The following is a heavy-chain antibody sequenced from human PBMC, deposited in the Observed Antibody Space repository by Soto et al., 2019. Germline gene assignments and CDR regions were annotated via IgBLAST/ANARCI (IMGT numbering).Heavy chain of an antibody. V-gene: IGHV4-4*02. CDR1: GGSISTDNW. Sequence: QVQLEESGPGLVKPSGTLSLTCAVSGGSISTDNWWSWFRQAPGKGLEWVGEIYHSGSTNYNPSLKSRLTISIDKSKDQFSLDVRSVTAADTAVYYCARGGRWLFDYWGQGTLVTVSS. J-gene: IGHJ4*02. CDR3: ARGGRWLFDY. CDR2: IYHSGST. D-gene: IGHD5-12*01.